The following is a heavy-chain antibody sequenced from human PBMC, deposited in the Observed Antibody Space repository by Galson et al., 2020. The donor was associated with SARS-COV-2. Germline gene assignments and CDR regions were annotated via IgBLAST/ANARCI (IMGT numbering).Heavy chain of an antibody. CDR2: TYYTSGWFV. Sequence: SQTLSLTCAISGDSVSSPNGVVNGVAWNWIRRSPTRGLEWLGRTYYTSGWFVDYADSVKSRITVNPDTSKNQFSLQLRSLTPEDSAVYYCARGKNSAFDFWGQGTLVVVSS. D-gene: IGHD2-21*01. J-gene: IGHJ4*02. CDR3: ARGKNSAFDF. V-gene: IGHV6-1*01. CDR1: GDSVSSPNGVVNGVA.